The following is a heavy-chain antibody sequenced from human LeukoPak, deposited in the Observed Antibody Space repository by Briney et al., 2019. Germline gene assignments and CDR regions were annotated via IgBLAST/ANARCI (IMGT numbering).Heavy chain of an antibody. Sequence: PSGTLSLTCAVSGGSISSSNWWSWVRPPPGKGLEWIGEIYHSGSTNYNPSLKSRVTISVDKSKNQFSLKLSSVTAADTAVYYCARTGTYYYDSSGSGDAFDIWGQGTMVTVSS. CDR2: IYHSGST. D-gene: IGHD3-22*01. J-gene: IGHJ3*02. CDR3: ARTGTYYYDSSGSGDAFDI. CDR1: GGSISSSNW. V-gene: IGHV4-4*02.